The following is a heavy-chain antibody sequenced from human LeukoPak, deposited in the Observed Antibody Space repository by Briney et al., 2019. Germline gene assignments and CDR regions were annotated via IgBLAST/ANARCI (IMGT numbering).Heavy chain of an antibody. D-gene: IGHD2-15*01. V-gene: IGHV3-21*01. CDR3: ARDYSEYYYYYYMDV. J-gene: IGHJ6*03. CDR2: ISSSSSYI. Sequence: GGSLRLSCAASGFTFSSYSMNWVRQAPGKGLEWVSSISSSSSYIYYADSVKGRFTISRDNAKNSLYLQMNSLRAEDMAVYYCARDYSEYYYYYYMDVWGKGTTVTVSS. CDR1: GFTFSSYS.